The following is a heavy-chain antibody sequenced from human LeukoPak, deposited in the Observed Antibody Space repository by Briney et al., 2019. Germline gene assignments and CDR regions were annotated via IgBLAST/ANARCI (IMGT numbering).Heavy chain of an antibody. Sequence: ASVKVSCKASGGTFSSYAISWVRQAPGQGLEWMVGIIPIFGTANYAQKFQGRVTITADESTSTAYMELSSLRSEDTAVYYCARDGEYGDGYNFWYWGQGTLVTVSS. CDR3: ARDGEYGDGYNFWY. CDR1: GGTFSSYA. V-gene: IGHV1-69*13. CDR2: IIPIFGTA. J-gene: IGHJ4*02. D-gene: IGHD5-24*01.